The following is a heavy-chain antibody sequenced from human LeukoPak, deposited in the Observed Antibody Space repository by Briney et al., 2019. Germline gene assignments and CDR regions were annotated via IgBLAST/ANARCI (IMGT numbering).Heavy chain of an antibody. J-gene: IGHJ4*02. V-gene: IGHV4/OR15-8*01. CDR1: VGSINSGNW. CDR2: INHSGST. CDR3: ARGPHTGVNYYDSSGYYY. D-gene: IGHD3-22*01. Sequence: PSETLSLTCGVSVGSINSGNWWTWVRQPPGKGLEWIGEINHSGSTNYNSSLKSRVTISVDTSKNQFSLKLSSVTAADTAVYYCARGPHTGVNYYDSSGYYYWGQGTLVTVSS.